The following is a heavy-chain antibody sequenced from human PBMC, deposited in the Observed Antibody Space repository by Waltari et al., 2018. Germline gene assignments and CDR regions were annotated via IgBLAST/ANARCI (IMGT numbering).Heavy chain of an antibody. Sequence: QVQLVQSGGEVKKPGASVKVSCQASCYSFTNFAISWVRQAPGQGLEWMGWIRAETGNTIYAQNLQGRVTLTADTSSSTAYMELRSLRSDDTAVYYCSRPSLGQYYCYGMEVWGQGTTVTVSS. CDR3: SRPSLGQYYCYGMEV. D-gene: IGHD1-26*01. J-gene: IGHJ6*02. CDR1: CYSFTNFA. CDR2: IRAETGNT. V-gene: IGHV1-18*01.